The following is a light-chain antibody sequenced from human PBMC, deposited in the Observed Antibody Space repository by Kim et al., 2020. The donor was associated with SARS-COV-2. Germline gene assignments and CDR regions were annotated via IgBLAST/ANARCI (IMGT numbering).Light chain of an antibody. CDR1: QSVSGN. J-gene: IGKJ1*01. V-gene: IGKV3-15*01. Sequence: EIVMTQSPATLSVSPGERATLSCRASQSVSGNLAWYQQKPGQAPRLLIYGASTRATGIPARFSGSGSGTEFTLTISSLQSEDFAVYYCQQHNSWPRTFGQGTKVDIK. CDR2: GAS. CDR3: QQHNSWPRT.